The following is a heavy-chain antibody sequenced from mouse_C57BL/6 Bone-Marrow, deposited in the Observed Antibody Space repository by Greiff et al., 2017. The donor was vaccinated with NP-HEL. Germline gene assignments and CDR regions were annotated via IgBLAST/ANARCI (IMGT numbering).Heavy chain of an antibody. V-gene: IGHV5-4*01. J-gene: IGHJ3*01. CDR1: GFTFSSYA. CDR2: ISDGGSYT. Sequence: DVKLVESGGGLVKPGGSLKLSCAASGFTFSSYAMSWVRQTPEKRLEWVATISDGGSYTYYPDNVKGRFTISRDNAKNNLYLQMSHLKSEDTAMYYCARDLIYYYGSSYGWFAYWGQGTLVTVSA. D-gene: IGHD1-1*01. CDR3: ARDLIYYYGSSYGWFAY.